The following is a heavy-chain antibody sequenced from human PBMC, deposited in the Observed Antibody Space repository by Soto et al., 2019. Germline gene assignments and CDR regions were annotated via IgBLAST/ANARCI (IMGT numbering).Heavy chain of an antibody. J-gene: IGHJ5*02. V-gene: IGHV4-31*03. CDR3: ARKNWNWGFDP. Sequence: QVQLQESGPGLVKPSQTLSLTCTVSGASISSGNYYWSWIRQHPGKGLECIGYIYYTGSTYSNPSLRGRLTISVDRSKNQFSLKLSSVTAADTAVDYCARKNWNWGFDPWGQGTLVTVSS. CDR2: IYYTGST. CDR1: GASISSGNYY. D-gene: IGHD1-7*01.